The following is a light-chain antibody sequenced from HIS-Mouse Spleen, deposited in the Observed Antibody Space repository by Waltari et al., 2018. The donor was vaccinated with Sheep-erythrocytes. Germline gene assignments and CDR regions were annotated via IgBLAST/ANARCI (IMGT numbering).Light chain of an antibody. V-gene: IGLV2-23*01. Sequence: QSALPQPASVPGSPGQSITISCTATCNHLWSYNFVPCYQQHPGKAPKLMIYEGSKRPSGVSNRFSGSKSGNTASLTISGLQAEDEADYYCCSYAGSSTPWVFGGGTKLTVL. CDR3: CSYAGSSTPWV. CDR1: CNHLWSYNF. CDR2: EGS. J-gene: IGLJ3*02.